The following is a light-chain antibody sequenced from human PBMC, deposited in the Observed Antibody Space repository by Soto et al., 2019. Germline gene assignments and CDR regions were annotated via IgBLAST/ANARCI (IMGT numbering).Light chain of an antibody. Sequence: EIVLTQSPGTLSLSPGERVTLSCRASQSVSSSYLAWYQQKPGQAPRLLIYGASSRATGIPDRFSGSGSGTDFTLTISRLEPEDFAAYYCQQYDSSPWTFGQGTKVEIK. CDR1: QSVSSSY. CDR2: GAS. CDR3: QQYDSSPWT. J-gene: IGKJ1*01. V-gene: IGKV3-20*01.